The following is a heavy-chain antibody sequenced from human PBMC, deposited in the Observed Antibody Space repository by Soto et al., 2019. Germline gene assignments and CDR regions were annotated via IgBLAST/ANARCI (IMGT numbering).Heavy chain of an antibody. CDR3: ARDHYVYDILTGYGYYYGMDV. CDR1: GGSISSGDYY. D-gene: IGHD3-9*01. J-gene: IGHJ6*02. V-gene: IGHV4-30-4*01. CDR2: IYYSGST. Sequence: QVQLQESGPGLVKPSQTLSLTCTVSGGSISSGDYYWSWIRQPPGKGLEWIGYIYYSGSTYYNPCLQSRVTISVDTSKNQFSLKLSSVTAADTAVYYCARDHYVYDILTGYGYYYGMDVWGQGTTVTVSS.